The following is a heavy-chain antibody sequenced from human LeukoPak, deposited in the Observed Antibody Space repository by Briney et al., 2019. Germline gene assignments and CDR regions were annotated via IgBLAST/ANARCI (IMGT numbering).Heavy chain of an antibody. J-gene: IGHJ4*02. D-gene: IGHD6-6*01. Sequence: GASVNVSCKASGYTFTGHYMNWVRLAPGQGLEWMGWINPTGGTTYAQKFQDRVTMTRDTSTNTAYMELSGLRSDDTAVYYCARDLGWSSSHWGQGTLVTVSS. CDR3: ARDLGWSSSH. CDR1: GYTFTGHY. CDR2: INPTGGT. V-gene: IGHV1-2*02.